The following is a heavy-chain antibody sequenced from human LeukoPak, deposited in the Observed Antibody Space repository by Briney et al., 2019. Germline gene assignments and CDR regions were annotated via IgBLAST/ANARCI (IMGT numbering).Heavy chain of an antibody. CDR1: ESSFRNFW. Sequence: GGSLRLSCAASESSFRNFWMRWVRQVPGKGLVWVSRINSDGSNTAYADSVKGRFTISRDNAKNTLHLQMDDLRAEDTAVYYCACDSPHDHTVGFDYWGQGTLVTVSP. V-gene: IGHV3-74*01. D-gene: IGHD2-21*01. CDR3: ACDSPHDHTVGFDY. CDR2: INSDGSNT. J-gene: IGHJ4*02.